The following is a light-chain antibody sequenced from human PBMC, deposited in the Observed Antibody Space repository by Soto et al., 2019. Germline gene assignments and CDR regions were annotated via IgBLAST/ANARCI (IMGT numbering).Light chain of an antibody. CDR2: DVS. Sequence: QSVLTQPASVSGSPGQSITISCTGTSSDVGGYNYVSWYQQHPGKAPKLMIYDVSNRPSGVSNRFSGSKSGNTASLTIFGLQAEDEADYYCSSYTRSSTLYVFGTGTKVTVL. CDR3: SSYTRSSTLYV. V-gene: IGLV2-14*01. CDR1: SSDVGGYNY. J-gene: IGLJ1*01.